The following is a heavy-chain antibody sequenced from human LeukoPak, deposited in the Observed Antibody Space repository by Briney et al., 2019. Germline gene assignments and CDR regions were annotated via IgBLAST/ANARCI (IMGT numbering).Heavy chain of an antibody. J-gene: IGHJ4*02. CDR2: LGTSASAP. CDR1: GFTFSSFP. D-gene: IGHD2-8*02. Sequence: GGSLRLSCAASGFTFSSFPMGWARQAPGKGLEWVSTLGTSASAPYSADSVRGRFTISKDNSKNTLFLQMDRRRAEETAEYYGAKRLGVAVAYGRAFEFWGQGTLVTVSS. V-gene: IGHV3-23*01. CDR3: AKRLGVAVAYGRAFEF.